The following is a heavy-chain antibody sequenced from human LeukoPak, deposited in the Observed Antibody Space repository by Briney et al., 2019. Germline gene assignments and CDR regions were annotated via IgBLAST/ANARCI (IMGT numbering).Heavy chain of an antibody. CDR3: ARGGAVAGDPFDY. CDR2: IYYSGST. Sequence: PSETLSLTCTVSGGSISSSGYYWSWIRQPPGKGLEWLGYIYYSGSTNYNPSLKSRVTISVDTSKNQFSLKLSSVTAADTAVYYCARGGAVAGDPFDYWGQGTLVTVSS. D-gene: IGHD6-19*01. V-gene: IGHV4-61*08. CDR1: GGSISSSGYY. J-gene: IGHJ4*02.